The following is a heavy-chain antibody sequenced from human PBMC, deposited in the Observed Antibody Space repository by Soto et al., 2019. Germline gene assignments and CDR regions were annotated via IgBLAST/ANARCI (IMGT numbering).Heavy chain of an antibody. V-gene: IGHV1-46*01. D-gene: IGHD2-21*01. CDR2: INPSGGST. CDR1: GYTFTSYY. CDR3: ARERGEVWPFDY. J-gene: IGHJ4*02. Sequence: QVQLVQSGAEVKKPGASVKVSCKASGYTFTSYYMHWVRQTPGQGLEWMGIINPSGGSTSYAQKFQGRVTMTRDTSTSTVYMELSSLRSEDTAVYYCARERGEVWPFDYWGQGTLVTVSS.